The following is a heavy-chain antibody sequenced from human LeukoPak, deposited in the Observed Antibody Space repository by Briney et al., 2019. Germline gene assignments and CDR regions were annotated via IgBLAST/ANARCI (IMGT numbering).Heavy chain of an antibody. CDR3: ARDRTPYRTIFGVVPRARDAFDI. CDR1: GGSISSGDYY. D-gene: IGHD3-3*01. CDR2: IYYSGST. J-gene: IGHJ3*02. Sequence: PSETLSLTCTVSGGSISSGDYYWSWIRQPPGKGLEWIGYIYYSGSTYYNPSLKSRVTISVDTSKNQFSLKLSSVTAADTAVYYCARDRTPYRTIFGVVPRARDAFDIWGQGTMVTVSS. V-gene: IGHV4-30-4*08.